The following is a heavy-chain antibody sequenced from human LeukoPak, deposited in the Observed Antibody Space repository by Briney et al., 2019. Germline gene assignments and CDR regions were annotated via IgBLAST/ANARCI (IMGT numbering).Heavy chain of an antibody. J-gene: IGHJ4*02. CDR3: AKDSDGYNYLSRLKYYFDY. CDR1: GFTYSDYY. CDR2: ISSSGSTI. Sequence: PGGSLRLSCAASGFTYSDYYMSWIRQAPGKGLEWVSYISSSGSTIYYADSVKGRFTISRDNSKNTLYLQMNSLRAEDTAVYYCAKDSDGYNYLSRLKYYFDYWGQGTLVTVSS. V-gene: IGHV3-11*04. D-gene: IGHD5-24*01.